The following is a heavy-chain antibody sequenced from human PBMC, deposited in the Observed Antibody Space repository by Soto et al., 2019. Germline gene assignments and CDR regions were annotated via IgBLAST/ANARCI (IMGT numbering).Heavy chain of an antibody. J-gene: IGHJ4*02. CDR1: GGSISSSSYY. D-gene: IGHD3-10*01. Sequence: PSETLSLTCTVSGGSISSSSYYWSWIRQHPGKGLEWIGYIYYSGSTYYNPSLKSRVTISVDTSKNQFSLKLSSVTAADTAVYYCASAVISGPNFDYWGQGTLVTVSS. CDR2: IYYSGST. CDR3: ASAVISGPNFDY. V-gene: IGHV4-31*03.